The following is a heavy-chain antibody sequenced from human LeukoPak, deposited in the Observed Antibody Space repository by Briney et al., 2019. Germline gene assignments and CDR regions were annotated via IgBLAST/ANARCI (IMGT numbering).Heavy chain of an antibody. CDR2: ISYDGSNK. D-gene: IGHD3-22*01. CDR1: GFTFSSYG. CDR3: AKDPAGGYDSSGYPDY. J-gene: IGHJ4*02. Sequence: GRSLRLSCAASGFTFSSYGMHWVRQAPGKGLEWVAVISYDGSNKYYADSVKGRFTISRDNSKNTLYLQMNCLRAEDTAVYYCAKDPAGGYDSSGYPDYWGQGTLVTVSS. V-gene: IGHV3-30*18.